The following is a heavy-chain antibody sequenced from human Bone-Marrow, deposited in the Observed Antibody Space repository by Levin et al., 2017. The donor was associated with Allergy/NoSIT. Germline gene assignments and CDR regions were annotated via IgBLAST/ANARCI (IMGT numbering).Heavy chain of an antibody. CDR1: GFTFSSYG. CDR3: ARSQQYSSGYYGAFDI. D-gene: IGHD3-22*01. J-gene: IGHJ3*02. Sequence: PGGSLRLSCAASGFTFSSYGMHWVRQAPGKGLEWVAVIWYDGSNKYYADSVKGRFTISRDNSKNTLYLQMNSLRAEDTAVYYCARSQQYSSGYYGAFDIWGQGTMVTVSS. V-gene: IGHV3-33*01. CDR2: IWYDGSNK.